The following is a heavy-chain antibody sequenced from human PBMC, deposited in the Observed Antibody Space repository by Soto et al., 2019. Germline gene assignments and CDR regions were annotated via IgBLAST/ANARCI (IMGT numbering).Heavy chain of an antibody. CDR3: AKVSKKGSAIDFDY. D-gene: IGHD5-18*01. J-gene: IGHJ4*02. Sequence: QVQLVQSGAELKKPGASVKVSCKASGYTFSNYDMNWVRQATGQGPEWIGWVNPNNVDTGYAQKLQGRVTLTTDMSTTTAYMTLTCLLSEDTAIYYCAKVSKKGSAIDFDYCGQGTVITVSS. V-gene: IGHV1-8*01. CDR2: VNPNNVDT. CDR1: GYTFSNYD.